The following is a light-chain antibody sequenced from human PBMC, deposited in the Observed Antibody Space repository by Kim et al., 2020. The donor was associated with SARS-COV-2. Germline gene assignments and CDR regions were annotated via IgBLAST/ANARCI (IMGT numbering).Light chain of an antibody. CDR1: QSINTY. CDR2: DAS. Sequence: DIQMTQSPSSLAASVGDRVTIACRASQSINTYLNGYQQKPGKAPKLLIYDASTLQSGVPSRFSGSGSGTDFTLTISSLQPEDFATYYCQQSHTAPLLTFGGGTKVDIK. V-gene: IGKV1-39*01. J-gene: IGKJ4*01. CDR3: QQSHTAPLLT.